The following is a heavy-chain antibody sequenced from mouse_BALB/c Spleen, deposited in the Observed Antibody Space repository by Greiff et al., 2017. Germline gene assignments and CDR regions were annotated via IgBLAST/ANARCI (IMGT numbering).Heavy chain of an antibody. CDR1: GFTFSSYA. D-gene: IGHD1-1*01. Sequence: DVMLVESGGGLVKPGGSLKLSCAASGFTFSSYAMSWVRQTPEKRLEWVASISSGGSTYYPDSVKGRFTISRDNARNILYLQMSSLRSEDTAMYYGGRGYYGSSYAMDYWGEGTSVTVSS. CDR2: ISSGGST. CDR3: GRGYYGSSYAMDY. V-gene: IGHV5-6-5*01. J-gene: IGHJ4*01.